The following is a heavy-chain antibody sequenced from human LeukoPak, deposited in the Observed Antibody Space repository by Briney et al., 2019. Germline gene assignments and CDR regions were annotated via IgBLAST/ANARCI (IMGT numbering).Heavy chain of an antibody. Sequence: SETLSLTCTVSGGSISSYYRSWIRQPPGKGLEWIGYIYYSGSTNYNPSLKSRVTISVDTSKNQFSLKLSSVTAADTAVYYCARDFVGDADYYDSSGYSAFDIWGQGTMVTVSS. V-gene: IGHV4-59*01. CDR2: IYYSGST. D-gene: IGHD3-22*01. CDR1: GGSISSYY. J-gene: IGHJ3*02. CDR3: ARDFVGDADYYDSSGYSAFDI.